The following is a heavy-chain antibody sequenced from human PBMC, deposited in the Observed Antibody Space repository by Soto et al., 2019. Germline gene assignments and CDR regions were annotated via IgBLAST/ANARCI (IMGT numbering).Heavy chain of an antibody. Sequence: EVKLVESGGGLVQPGGSLRISCKVSGFMFSDYAMTWVRQAPGKGLEWVSSIGKSGSDRDYADSVKGRFTISRDNSENTVYLQMDSLKVEDTALYFCTKVRDYWGQGTQVTVS. CDR1: GFMFSDYA. CDR2: IGKSGSDR. J-gene: IGHJ4*02. V-gene: IGHV3-23*04. CDR3: TKVRDY.